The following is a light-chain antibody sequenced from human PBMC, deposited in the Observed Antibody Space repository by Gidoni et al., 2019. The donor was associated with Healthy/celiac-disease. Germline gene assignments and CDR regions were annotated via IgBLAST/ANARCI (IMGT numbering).Light chain of an antibody. CDR3: QAGDSSNATVV. Sequence: SSELTPPPSVSVSPGKTASITRSGDKLGDKYDCWSQQKPCHSPVLVIYQDSKRPAGIPERFSGYNSGNTATLTTSGTQAMDEAEYYCQAGDSSNATVVFGGGTKLTVL. V-gene: IGLV3-1*01. CDR1: KLGDKY. CDR2: QDS. J-gene: IGLJ2*01.